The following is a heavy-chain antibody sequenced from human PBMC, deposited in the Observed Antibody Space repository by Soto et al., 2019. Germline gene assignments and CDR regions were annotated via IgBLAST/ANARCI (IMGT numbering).Heavy chain of an antibody. D-gene: IGHD3-3*01. CDR1: GYSFPSYW. CDR2: IYPGDSDT. CDR3: ARRDFWSGYSTSYGMDV. J-gene: IGHJ6*02. V-gene: IGHV5-51*01. Sequence: PGGSLKTSCKGSGYSFPSYWIGWVRQMPGKGREGMGIIYPGDSDTRYSPSFQVHVTISADNSISTAYLQWSSLKASDTAMYYCARRDFWSGYSTSYGMDVWGQGTTVTVS.